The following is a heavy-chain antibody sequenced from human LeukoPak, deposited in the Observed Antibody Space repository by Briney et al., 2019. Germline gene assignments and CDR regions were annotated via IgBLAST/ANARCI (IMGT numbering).Heavy chain of an antibody. J-gene: IGHJ4*02. D-gene: IGHD5-12*01. Sequence: GGSLRLSCAASGFTFSNYWMHWVRQAPGKGLVWVSRINSDGSSTSYAESVKGRFTISRDNAKNSLYLQMNSLRAEDTAVYYCARDGDIVATYFDYWGQGTLVTVSS. CDR2: INSDGSST. V-gene: IGHV3-74*01. CDR3: ARDGDIVATYFDY. CDR1: GFTFSNYW.